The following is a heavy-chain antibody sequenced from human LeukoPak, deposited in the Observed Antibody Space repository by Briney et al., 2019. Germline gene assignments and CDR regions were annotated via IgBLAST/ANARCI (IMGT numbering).Heavy chain of an antibody. V-gene: IGHV4-34*01. J-gene: IGHJ4*02. CDR1: GGSFSGYY. CDR3: ARRSLIVLVVCATDYFDY. Sequence: SETLSLTCAVYGGSFSGYYWSWIRQPPGKGLEWIGEINHSGSTNYNPSLKSRVTISVDTSKNQFSLKLSSVTAADTAVYYCARRSLIVLVVCATDYFDYWGQGTLVTVSS. CDR2: INHSGST. D-gene: IGHD2-8*02.